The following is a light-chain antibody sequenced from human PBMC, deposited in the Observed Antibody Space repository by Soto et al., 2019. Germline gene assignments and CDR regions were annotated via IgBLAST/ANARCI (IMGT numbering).Light chain of an antibody. CDR2: DAS. J-gene: IGKJ2*01. CDR3: QQRASCPPFT. Sequence: EIVLAQSPATLSLSPGERATLSCRASQDISNFLAWYQQRPGQAPRLLIYDASNRATGIPARVSGSGSGTDFTLTIVGLEPEHFAIYYCQQRASCPPFTFGQGTKLEV. V-gene: IGKV3-11*01. CDR1: QDISNF.